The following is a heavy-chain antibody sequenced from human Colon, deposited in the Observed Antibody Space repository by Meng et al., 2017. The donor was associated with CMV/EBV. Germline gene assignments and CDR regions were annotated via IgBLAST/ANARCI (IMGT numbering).Heavy chain of an antibody. CDR3: AREVRHTSSWSYFFDF. Sequence: SETLSLTCTVSSDSVSSGSSYWSWIRQPPGQGLEWIGYVYYRGSTNYNPSLKSRVTISVDTSKNEFSLRLNSVTAADTAVYFCAREVRHTSSWSYFFDFWGQGMLVTVSS. D-gene: IGHD6-13*01. CDR2: VYYRGST. V-gene: IGHV4-61*01. CDR1: SDSVSSGSSY. J-gene: IGHJ4*02.